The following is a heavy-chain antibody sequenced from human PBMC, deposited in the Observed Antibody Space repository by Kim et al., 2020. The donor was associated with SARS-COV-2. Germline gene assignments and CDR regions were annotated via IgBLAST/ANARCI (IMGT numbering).Heavy chain of an antibody. J-gene: IGHJ3*01. V-gene: IGHV4-39*01. CDR3: ARYRLGYCSSTSCSDA. Sequence: SETLSLTCTVSGGSISSSSYYWGWIRQPPGKGLEWIGSIYYSGSTYYNPSLKSRVTISVDTSKNQFSLKLSSVTAADTAVYYCARYRLGYCSSTSCSDA. CDR1: GGSISSSSYY. D-gene: IGHD2-2*01. CDR2: IYYSGST.